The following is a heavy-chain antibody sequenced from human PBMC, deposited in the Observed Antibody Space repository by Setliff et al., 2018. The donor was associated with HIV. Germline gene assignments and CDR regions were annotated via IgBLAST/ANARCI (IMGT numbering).Heavy chain of an antibody. CDR1: GYTFSSHD. J-gene: IGHJ6*02. CDR2: MNPNSGNT. CDR3: AAFPTLGIYYGMDV. Sequence: ASVKVSCKTSGYTFSSHDINWVRQATGQGLEWMGWMNPNSGNTGYAQKFQGRVTMTRNTSISTAYMELRSLRSDDTAVYYCAAFPTLGIYYGMDVWGQGTTVTSP. D-gene: IGHD2-15*01. V-gene: IGHV1-8*02.